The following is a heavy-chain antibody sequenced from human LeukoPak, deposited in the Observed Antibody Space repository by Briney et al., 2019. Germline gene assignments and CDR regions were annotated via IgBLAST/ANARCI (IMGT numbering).Heavy chain of an antibody. CDR1: GGSISSGSYY. D-gene: IGHD2-2*01. Sequence: PSQTLSLTCTVSGGSISSGSYYWSWIRQPAGKGLEWIGRIYTSGSTNYNPSLKSRVTISVDTSKNQFSLKLGSVTAADTAVYYCARERVPAAMNAFDIWGQGTMVTVSS. V-gene: IGHV4-61*02. CDR2: IYTSGST. J-gene: IGHJ3*02. CDR3: ARERVPAAMNAFDI.